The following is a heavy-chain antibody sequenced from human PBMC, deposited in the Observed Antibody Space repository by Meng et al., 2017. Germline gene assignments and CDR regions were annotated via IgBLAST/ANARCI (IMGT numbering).Heavy chain of an antibody. J-gene: IGHJ4*02. Sequence: VQLVEFGGGVVQPGRSLRLSCAASGFTFSSYAMHWVRQAPGKGLEWVAVISYDGSNKYYADSVKGRFTISRDNSKNTLYLQMNSLRAEDTAVYYCATMIVVNYWGQGTLVTVSS. CDR3: ATMIVVNY. D-gene: IGHD3-22*01. CDR1: GFTFSSYA. V-gene: IGHV3-30*01. CDR2: ISYDGSNK.